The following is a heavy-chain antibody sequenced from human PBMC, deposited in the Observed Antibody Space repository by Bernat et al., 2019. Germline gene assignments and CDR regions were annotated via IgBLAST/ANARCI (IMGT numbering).Heavy chain of an antibody. CDR3: AREAGKFFDY. J-gene: IGHJ4*02. V-gene: IGHV3-30-3*01. CDR2: ISYDGSNT. Sequence: QVQLVESGGGVVQPGRSLRLSCAASGFTFSSYAMHWVRQAPGKGLEWVAVISYDGSNTYYAGSVTGRFTISRDNSKNTLYLQMNSLRAEDTAVYYCAREAGKFFDYWGQGTLVTVSS. D-gene: IGHD6-19*01. CDR1: GFTFSSYA.